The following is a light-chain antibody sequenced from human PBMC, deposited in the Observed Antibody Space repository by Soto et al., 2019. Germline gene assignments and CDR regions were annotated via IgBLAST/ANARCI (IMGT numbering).Light chain of an antibody. V-gene: IGKV3D-20*01. CDR1: QTITDNF. Sequence: IVLTQSPGTLSLSPGEVATLSCGASQTITDNFLAWYQQKPGLAPRLLVYDASIRATGIPDRFTGSGSGTDLPLTISTLETEDFAVYYCQHYGYSSSTFGGGTRVEI. J-gene: IGKJ4*01. CDR3: QHYGYSSST. CDR2: DAS.